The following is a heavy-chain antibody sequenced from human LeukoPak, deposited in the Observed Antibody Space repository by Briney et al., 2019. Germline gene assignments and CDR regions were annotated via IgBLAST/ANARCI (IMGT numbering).Heavy chain of an antibody. D-gene: IGHD2-15*01. V-gene: IGHV4-34*01. CDR1: GGSFSGYY. CDR2: INHSGST. Sequence: SETLSLTCAVYGGSFSGYYWSWIRQPPGKGLEWIGEINHSGSTNYNPSLKSRVTISVDTSKNQFSLKLSSVTAADTAVYYCARGRADTRGGAFDIWGQGITVTVSS. J-gene: IGHJ3*02. CDR3: ARGRADTRGGAFDI.